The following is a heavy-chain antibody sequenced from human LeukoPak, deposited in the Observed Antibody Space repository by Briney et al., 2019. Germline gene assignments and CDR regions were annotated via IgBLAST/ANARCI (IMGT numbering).Heavy chain of an antibody. CDR1: GYTFTSYY. CDR2: INPSGGST. CDR3: ARDVYYDCSGYYGLVDY. J-gene: IGHJ4*02. V-gene: IGHV1-46*01. D-gene: IGHD3-22*01. Sequence: ASVKVSCKASGYTFTSYYMHWVRQAPGQGLEWMGIINPSGGSTSYAQKFKGRVTMTRDTSTSTVYMELSSLRSEDTAVYYCARDVYYDCSGYYGLVDYWGQGTLVTVSS.